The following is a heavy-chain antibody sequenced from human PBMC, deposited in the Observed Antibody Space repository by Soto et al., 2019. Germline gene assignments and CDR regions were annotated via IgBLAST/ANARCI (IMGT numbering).Heavy chain of an antibody. J-gene: IGHJ4*02. CDR1: GFTFSSYA. CDR2: ISYDGSNK. CDR3: ARVKRGSYYYFDY. D-gene: IGHD1-26*01. Sequence: QVQLVESGGGVVQPGRSLRLSCAASGFTFSSYAMHWVCQAPGKGLEWVAVISYDGSNKYYADSVKGRFTISRDNSKNTLYLQMNSLRAEDTAVYYCARVKRGSYYYFDYWGQGTLVTVSS. V-gene: IGHV3-30-3*01.